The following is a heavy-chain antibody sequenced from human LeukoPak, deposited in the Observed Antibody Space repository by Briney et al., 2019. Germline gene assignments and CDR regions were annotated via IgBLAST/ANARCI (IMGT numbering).Heavy chain of an antibody. Sequence: GGSLRLSCAASGFTFSSYAMSWVRQAPGKGLEWVSAISGSGGSTYYADSVKGRFTIYRDNSKNTLYLQMNSLRAEDTAVYYCARDNRLLGYFDYWGQGTLVTVSS. J-gene: IGHJ4*02. CDR1: GFTFSSYA. V-gene: IGHV3-23*01. CDR2: ISGSGGST. CDR3: ARDNRLLGYFDY. D-gene: IGHD2-15*01.